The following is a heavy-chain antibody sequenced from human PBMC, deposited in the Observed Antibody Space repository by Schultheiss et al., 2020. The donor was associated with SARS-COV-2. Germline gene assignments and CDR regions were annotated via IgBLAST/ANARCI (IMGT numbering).Heavy chain of an antibody. D-gene: IGHD2-21*02. V-gene: IGHV4-61*01. J-gene: IGHJ5*02. CDR2: IYYSGST. Sequence: SETLSLTCTVSGGSISSGSYYWSWIRQPPGKGLEWIGYIYYSGSTNYNPSLKSRVTISVDRSKNQFSLKLSSVTAADTAVYYCARGLDTAGRVSWFDPWGQGTLVTVSS. CDR3: ARGLDTAGRVSWFDP. CDR1: GGSISSGSYY.